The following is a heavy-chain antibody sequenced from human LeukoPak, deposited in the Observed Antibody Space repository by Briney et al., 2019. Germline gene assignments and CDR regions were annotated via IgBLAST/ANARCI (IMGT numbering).Heavy chain of an antibody. V-gene: IGHV3-21*01. CDR1: GFSFGRYT. J-gene: IGHJ4*02. CDR2: ISDSGTYT. CDR3: VRDLSDYYDTSGPGQ. D-gene: IGHD3-22*01. Sequence: GSLRLSCIASGFSFGRYTMNWVRQAPGKGLEWVSSISDSGTYTYYAESVKGRFTISRDNTKNSLYLQMNSLRAEDTGVYYCVRDLSDYYDTSGPGQWGQGTLVTVSS.